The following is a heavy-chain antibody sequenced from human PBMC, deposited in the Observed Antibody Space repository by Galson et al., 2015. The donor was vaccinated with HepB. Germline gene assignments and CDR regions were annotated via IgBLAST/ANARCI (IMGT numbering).Heavy chain of an antibody. V-gene: IGHV3-74*01. J-gene: IGHJ4*02. CDR3: ARDQRPYNNIWTPGN. Sequence: SLRLSCAASGFTLSSYWMHWVRQAPGKGLVWVSRINSDGSSTSYADSVKGRFTISRDNAKNTLYLQMNSLRAEDTAVYYCARDQRPYNNIWTPGNWGQGTLVTVSS. CDR2: INSDGSST. D-gene: IGHD6-13*01. CDR1: GFTLSSYW.